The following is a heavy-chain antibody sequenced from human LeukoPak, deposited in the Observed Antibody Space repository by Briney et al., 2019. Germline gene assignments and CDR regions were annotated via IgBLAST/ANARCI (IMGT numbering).Heavy chain of an antibody. D-gene: IGHD6-19*01. CDR3: ARLHSSGWYYFDY. Sequence: SETLSLTCTVSGGSISSGGYYWSWIRQHPGKGLEWIGYIYYSGSTYYNPSLKSRVTISVDTSKNQFSLKLSSVTAADTALYYCARLHSSGWYYFDYWGQGTLVTVSS. V-gene: IGHV4-31*03. CDR1: GGSISSGGYY. CDR2: IYYSGST. J-gene: IGHJ4*02.